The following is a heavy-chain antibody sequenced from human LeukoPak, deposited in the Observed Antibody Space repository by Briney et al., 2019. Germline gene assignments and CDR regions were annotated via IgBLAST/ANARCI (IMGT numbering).Heavy chain of an antibody. Sequence: SETLSLTCTVSGGSISSSSYYWGWIRQPPGKGLEWIGSIYYSGSTYYNPSLKSRVTISVDTSKNQFSLKLSSVTAADTAVYYCATSRRDILTGYYIYYYYYMDVWGKGSTVTVSS. CDR2: IYYSGST. CDR3: ATSRRDILTGYYIYYYYYMDV. J-gene: IGHJ6*03. CDR1: GGSISSSSYY. D-gene: IGHD3-9*01. V-gene: IGHV4-39*07.